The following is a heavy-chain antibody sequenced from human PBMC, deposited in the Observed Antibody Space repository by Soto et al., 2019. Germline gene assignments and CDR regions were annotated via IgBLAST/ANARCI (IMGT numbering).Heavy chain of an antibody. D-gene: IGHD4-17*01. Sequence: GGSLRLSCAASGFTFSDSAMHWVRQASGKGLEWVGRIRNKGNNYATAYTASVKGRFTISRDDSKNTVYLQMNSLKIDDTATYYCAHRPYYGDYGGTFTYWGQGALVTVSS. V-gene: IGHV3-73*01. CDR3: AHRPYYGDYGGTFTY. CDR1: GFTFSDSA. J-gene: IGHJ4*02. CDR2: IRNKGNNYAT.